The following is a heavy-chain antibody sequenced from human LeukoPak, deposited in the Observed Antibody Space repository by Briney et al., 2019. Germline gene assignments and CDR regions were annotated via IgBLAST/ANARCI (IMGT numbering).Heavy chain of an antibody. CDR1: GGSFSGYY. CDR3: ARPRYCSSTSCP. D-gene: IGHD2-2*01. J-gene: IGHJ5*02. Sequence: SETLSLTCAVYGGSFSGYYWSWIRQAPGKGLEWIGEINHSGSTNYNPSLKSRVTISVDTSKNQFSLKLSSVTAADTAVYYCARPRYCSSTSCPWGQGTLVTVSS. CDR2: INHSGST. V-gene: IGHV4-34*01.